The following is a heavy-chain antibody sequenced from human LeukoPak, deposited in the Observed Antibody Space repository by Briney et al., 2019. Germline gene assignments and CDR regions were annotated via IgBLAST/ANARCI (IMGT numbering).Heavy chain of an antibody. CDR1: GFTFNSYS. Sequence: GGSLRLSCAVSGFTFNSYSMNWVRQAPGQGLEWVSYISSSSSTIYYADSVKGRFTISRDNAKNSLYLQMNSLRDEDTAVYYCARDRGASGSYYGDSWGQGTLVTVSS. CDR3: ARDRGASGSYYGDS. J-gene: IGHJ4*02. D-gene: IGHD3-10*01. CDR2: ISSSSSTI. V-gene: IGHV3-48*02.